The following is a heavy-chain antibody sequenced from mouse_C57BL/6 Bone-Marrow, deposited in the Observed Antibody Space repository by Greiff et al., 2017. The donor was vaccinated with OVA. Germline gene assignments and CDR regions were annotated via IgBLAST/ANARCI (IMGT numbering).Heavy chain of an antibody. CDR2: IHPNSGST. D-gene: IGHD1-1*01. J-gene: IGHJ4*01. V-gene: IGHV1-64*01. CDR3: AREGYYGSSPRAMDY. CDR1: GYTFTSYW. Sequence: VQLQQPGAELVKPGASVKLSCKASGYTFTSYWMHWVKQRPGQGLEWIGMIHPNSGSTNYNEKFKSKATLTVDKSSSTAYMQLSSLTSEDSAVYYCAREGYYGSSPRAMDYWGQGTSVTVSS.